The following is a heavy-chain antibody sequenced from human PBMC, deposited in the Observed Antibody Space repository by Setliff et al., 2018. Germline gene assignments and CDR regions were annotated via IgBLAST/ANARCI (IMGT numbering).Heavy chain of an antibody. J-gene: IGHJ5*02. CDR2: ICYSGST. Sequence: SETLSLTCDVSGYSTTSGYGWGWIRQPPGKGLEWIGSICYSGSTNYNPSHKSRVTISVDTSKNEFSLKVSSVTAADTAVYYCARQAQDLKGGTTMFYSFDPWGQGTLVTVSS. V-gene: IGHV4-38-2*01. CDR1: GYSTTSGYG. D-gene: IGHD3-10*02. CDR3: ARQAQDLKGGTTMFYSFDP.